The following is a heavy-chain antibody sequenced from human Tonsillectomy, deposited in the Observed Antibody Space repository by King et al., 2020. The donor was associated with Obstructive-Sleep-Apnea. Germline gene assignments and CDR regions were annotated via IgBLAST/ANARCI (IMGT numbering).Heavy chain of an antibody. D-gene: IGHD1-26*01. V-gene: IGHV4-30-4*01. J-gene: IGHJ4*02. CDR1: VGSISSGDDY. Sequence: VQLQESGPRLVKPSQTLSLTCTVSVGSISSGDDYWSWIRQPPGKGLEWIGYIYYIGSTYYNPSLKSRVTISVDTSKNQFSLKLSSVTAADTAVYYCASAPATPPYFDYWGQGTLVTVSS. CDR2: IYYIGST. CDR3: ASAPATPPYFDY.